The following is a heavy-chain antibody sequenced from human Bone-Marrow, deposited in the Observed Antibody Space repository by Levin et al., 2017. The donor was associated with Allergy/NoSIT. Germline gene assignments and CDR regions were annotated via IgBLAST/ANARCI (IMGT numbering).Heavy chain of an antibody. CDR2: ISYDGTQK. V-gene: IGHV3-30*04. J-gene: IGHJ4*02. Sequence: GGSLRLSCVGSEFTFSRYPMHWVRQAPGKGLEWVAFISYDGTQKNYADSVRGRFTIPRDSSENTLYLEMNSLTAEDTAFYYCARGGYYDVLTGDYGAYWGQGTLVTVSS. CDR1: EFTFSRYP. CDR3: ARGGYYDVLTGDYGAY. D-gene: IGHD3-9*01.